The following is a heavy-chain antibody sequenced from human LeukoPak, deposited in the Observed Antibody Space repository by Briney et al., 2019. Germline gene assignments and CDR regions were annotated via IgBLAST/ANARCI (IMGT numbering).Heavy chain of an antibody. V-gene: IGHV3-33*01. CDR3: ARDGSGDSYGQPFDY. D-gene: IGHD5-18*01. Sequence: GRSLRLSCAASGFTFSSYGMHWVRQAPGKGLEWVAVIWYDGSNKYYADSVKGRFTISRDNSKNTLYLQVNSLRAEGTAVYCCARDGSGDSYGQPFDYWGQGTLVTVSS. CDR1: GFTFSSYG. J-gene: IGHJ4*02. CDR2: IWYDGSNK.